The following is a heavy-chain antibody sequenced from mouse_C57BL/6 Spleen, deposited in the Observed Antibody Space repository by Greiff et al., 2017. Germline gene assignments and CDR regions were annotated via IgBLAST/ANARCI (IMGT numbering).Heavy chain of an antibody. V-gene: IGHV1-69*01. D-gene: IGHD6-1*01. CDR2: IDPSASYT. Sequence: VQLQQPGAELVMPGASVKLSCKASGYTFTSYWMHWVKQRPGQGLEWIGEIDPSASYTNYNQKFKGKSTLTVDKSSSTAYMQLSSVTSEDSAVYDCSRSAYSEGFDYWGQGTTLTVSS. CDR1: GYTFTSYW. CDR3: SRSAYSEGFDY. J-gene: IGHJ2*01.